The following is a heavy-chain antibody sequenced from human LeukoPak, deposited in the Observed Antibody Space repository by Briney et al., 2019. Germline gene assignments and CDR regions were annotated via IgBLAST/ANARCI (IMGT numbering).Heavy chain of an antibody. Sequence: GGSLRLSCAASGFTFSGSAMHWVRQASGKGLEWVGRIRSKANSYATAYAASVKGRFTISRDDSKNTAYLQMNSLKTEDTAVYYCTRHVTMVRGVRLSDYWGQGTLVTVSS. CDR3: TRHVTMVRGVRLSDY. CDR2: IRSKANSYAT. J-gene: IGHJ4*02. CDR1: GFTFSGSA. D-gene: IGHD3-10*01. V-gene: IGHV3-73*01.